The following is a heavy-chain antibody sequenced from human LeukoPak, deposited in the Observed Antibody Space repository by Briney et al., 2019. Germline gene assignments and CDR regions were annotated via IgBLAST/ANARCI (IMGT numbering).Heavy chain of an antibody. CDR1: GGSISSNY. D-gene: IGHD2-21*02. Sequence: SETLSLTCTVSGGSISSNYWSWIRQPPGKGLEWIGYIYNSGSTNYNPSLKSRVTISVDTSKNQFSLKLSSVTAADTAVYYCARRRLDVFDIWGQGTMVTVSS. CDR3: ARRRLDVFDI. J-gene: IGHJ3*02. V-gene: IGHV4-59*08. CDR2: IYNSGST.